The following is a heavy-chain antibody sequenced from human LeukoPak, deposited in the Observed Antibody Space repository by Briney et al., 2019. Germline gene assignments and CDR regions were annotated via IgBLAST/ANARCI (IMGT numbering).Heavy chain of an antibody. J-gene: IGHJ4*02. Sequence: PGGSLRLSCAASGFTFSSYEMNWVRQAPGKGLEWVSYISSSGITIYYADSVKGRFTISRDNAKNSLYLQMNSLRAEDTAVYYCAREGRDGYNWGLDYWGQGTLVTVSS. CDR3: AREGRDGYNWGLDY. D-gene: IGHD5-24*01. CDR1: GFTFSSYE. V-gene: IGHV3-48*03. CDR2: ISSSGITI.